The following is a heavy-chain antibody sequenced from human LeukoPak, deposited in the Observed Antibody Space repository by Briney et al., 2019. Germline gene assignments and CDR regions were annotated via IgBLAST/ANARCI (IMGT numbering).Heavy chain of an antibody. CDR1: GYTFTGYY. CDR2: INPNSAGT. CDR3: AGRPDTAMVAIFDY. V-gene: IGHV1-2*02. D-gene: IGHD5-18*01. Sequence: ASVKVSCKASGYTFTGYYLHGVRQAPGQGLEWMGWINPNSAGTNYAQKFQGRVTMTGDTSISTAYMELSRLSSDDTAIYYCAGRPDTAMVAIFDYWGQGTLVTVSS. J-gene: IGHJ4*02.